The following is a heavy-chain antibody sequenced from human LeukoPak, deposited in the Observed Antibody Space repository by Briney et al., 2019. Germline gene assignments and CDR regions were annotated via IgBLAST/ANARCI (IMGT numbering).Heavy chain of an antibody. CDR2: INPHSGNT. Sequence: ASVKVSCKASGYTFTGYYIHWVRQAPGQGLEWMGWINPHSGNTNYAQKLQGRVTMTTDTSTSTAYMELRSLRSDDTAVYYCARDDYGDPNWFDPWGQGTLVTVSS. CDR3: ARDDYGDPNWFDP. D-gene: IGHD4-17*01. CDR1: GYTFTGYY. V-gene: IGHV1-18*04. J-gene: IGHJ5*02.